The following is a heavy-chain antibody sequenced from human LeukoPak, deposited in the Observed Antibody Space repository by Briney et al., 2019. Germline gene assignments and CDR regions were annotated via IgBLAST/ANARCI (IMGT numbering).Heavy chain of an antibody. D-gene: IGHD3-10*01. V-gene: IGHV1-2*02. CDR3: ARDGSVESGHYYMDV. J-gene: IGHJ6*03. Sequence: ASVKVSCKASGYTFTDNYIHWVRQAPGQGLEWMGWIAPRSGATNYAPKLQGRVILTRDTSFTTAYMELSGLRSDDTAIYYCARDGSVESGHYYMDVWGKGTTVTVSS. CDR1: GYTFTDNY. CDR2: IAPRSGAT.